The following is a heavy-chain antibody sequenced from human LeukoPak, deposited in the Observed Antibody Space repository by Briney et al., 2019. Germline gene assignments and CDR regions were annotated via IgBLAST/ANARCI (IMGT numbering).Heavy chain of an antibody. CDR2: ISSSGSTI. CDR3: ARSPRRTVRGSPHCYGMDV. V-gene: IGHV3-48*03. Sequence: GGSLRLSCAASGFTFSSYEMNWVRQAPGKGLEWVSYISSSGSTIYYADSVKGRFTISRDNAKKSLYLEMNSLRAEDTAVYYCARSPRRTVRGSPHCYGMDVWGKGTTVTVSS. D-gene: IGHD3-10*01. J-gene: IGHJ6*04. CDR1: GFTFSSYE.